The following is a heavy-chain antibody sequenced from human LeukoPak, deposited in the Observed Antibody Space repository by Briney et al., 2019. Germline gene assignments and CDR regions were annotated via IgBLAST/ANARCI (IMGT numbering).Heavy chain of an antibody. Sequence: SETLSLTCAVYGGSFSGYYWSWIRQPPGKGLEWIGEINHSGSTNYNPSLKSRVTISVDTPKNRVSLKLSSVTAADTAIYYCARCLGAAMAPSDYWGQGTLVAVSS. CDR1: GGSFSGYY. CDR2: INHSGST. CDR3: ARCLGAAMAPSDY. J-gene: IGHJ4*02. V-gene: IGHV4-34*01. D-gene: IGHD3-16*01.